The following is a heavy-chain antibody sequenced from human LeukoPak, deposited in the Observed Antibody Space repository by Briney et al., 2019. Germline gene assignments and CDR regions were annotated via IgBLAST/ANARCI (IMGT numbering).Heavy chain of an antibody. D-gene: IGHD3-9*01. J-gene: IGHJ4*02. CDR2: ISGSGGST. Sequence: GGSLRLSCAASGFTFSSYAMSWVRQAPGKGLEWVSTISGSGGSTYYADSVKDRFTISRDNAKNTLYLQMNSLRAEDTAVYYCARGGRGYFDWLLYPFDYWGQGTLVTVSS. V-gene: IGHV3-23*01. CDR3: ARGGRGYFDWLLYPFDY. CDR1: GFTFSSYA.